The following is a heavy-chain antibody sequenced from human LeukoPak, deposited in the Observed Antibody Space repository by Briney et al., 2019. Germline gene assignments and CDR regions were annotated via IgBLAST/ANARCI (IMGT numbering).Heavy chain of an antibody. CDR3: ARPLAAAGPFDP. V-gene: IGHV5-51*01. CDR2: IYPGDSDT. CDR1: GSSFAYYW. Sequence: GEPLKISFQGSGSSFAYYWIVWVRQLPGKGLEWMGIIYPGDSDTRYSPSFQGQVTISADKSISTAYLQWSSLKASDTAMYYCARPLAAAGPFDPWGQGTLVTVSS. D-gene: IGHD6-13*01. J-gene: IGHJ5*02.